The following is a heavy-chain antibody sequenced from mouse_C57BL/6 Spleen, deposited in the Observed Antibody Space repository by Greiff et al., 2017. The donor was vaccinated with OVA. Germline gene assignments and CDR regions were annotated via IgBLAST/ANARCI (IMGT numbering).Heavy chain of an antibody. V-gene: IGHV1-72*01. J-gene: IGHJ2*01. CDR1: GYTFTSYW. D-gene: IGHD4-1*01. Sequence: QVQLQQPGAELVKPGASVKLSCKASGYTFTSYWMHWVKQRPGRGLEWIGRIAPNSGGTKYNEKFKSKATLTVDKPSSTAYMQLSSLTSEDSAVYYCARSNKLTVEFYYFDYWGQGTTLTVSS. CDR2: IAPNSGGT. CDR3: ARSNKLTVEFYYFDY.